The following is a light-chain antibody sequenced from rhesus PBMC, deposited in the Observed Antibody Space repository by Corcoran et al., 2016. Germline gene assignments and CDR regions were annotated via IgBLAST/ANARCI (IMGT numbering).Light chain of an antibody. J-gene: IGKJ2*01. CDR1: ENVNNY. V-gene: IGKV1-74*01. Sequence: DIQMTQSPSSLSASVGDRVTITCRASENVNNYLNWYQQKPGKAPTLLIYKASTLQSGVPSRCSGSGSGTDYTFTISSLQPEDVATYYCQHGYGTPYSFGQGTKVEIK. CDR3: QHGYGTPYS. CDR2: KAS.